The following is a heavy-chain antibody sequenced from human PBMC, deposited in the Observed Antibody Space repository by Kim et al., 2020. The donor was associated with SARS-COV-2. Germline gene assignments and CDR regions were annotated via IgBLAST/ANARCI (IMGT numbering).Heavy chain of an antibody. CDR3: TRLSDIMSVGHDY. D-gene: IGHD5-12*01. V-gene: IGHV3-73*01. Sequence: GGSLRLSCAASGFTFNDYAIHWVRQPSGKGLEWVGRIKGRRLNYATAYAVSVKGRFTVSRDDSQYTAYLQMNSLRTEDTAVYYCTRLSDIMSVGHDYWGQGVLVTVSS. CDR1: GFTFNDYA. CDR2: IKGRRLNYAT. J-gene: IGHJ4*02.